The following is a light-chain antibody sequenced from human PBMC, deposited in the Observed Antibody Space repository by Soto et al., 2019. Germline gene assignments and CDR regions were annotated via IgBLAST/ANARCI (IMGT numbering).Light chain of an antibody. CDR3: QHYSSSPRT. CDR2: GAS. CDR1: QSVSSSY. Sequence: EIVLTQSPGTLSLSPGERATLSCRASQSVSSSYLGWYQQKPGQAPRLLIYGASSRATGTPDRFRGSGSGTDFTLTISRLEPEDFAVYYCQHYSSSPRTFGQGTKVEIK. V-gene: IGKV3-20*01. J-gene: IGKJ1*01.